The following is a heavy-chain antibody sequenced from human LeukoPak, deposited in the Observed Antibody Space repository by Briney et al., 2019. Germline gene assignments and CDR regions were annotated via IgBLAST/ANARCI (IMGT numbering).Heavy chain of an antibody. Sequence: GGSLRLSCAASGFTVPDNYMNWVRQSSGKGLEWVSVIYGGGDTNYADSVKGRFTISRDNSKNTLYLQMNSLRAEDTAVYYCARATNKGFQNCGGDCYSGYWYFDLWGRGTLVTVSS. CDR1: GFTVPDNY. D-gene: IGHD2-21*02. CDR2: IYGGGDT. V-gene: IGHV3-53*01. CDR3: ARATNKGFQNCGGDCYSGYWYFDL. J-gene: IGHJ2*01.